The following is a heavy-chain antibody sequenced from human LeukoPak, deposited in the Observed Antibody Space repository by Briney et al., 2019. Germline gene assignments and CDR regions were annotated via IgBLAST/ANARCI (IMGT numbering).Heavy chain of an antibody. V-gene: IGHV3-21*04. Sequence: VGSLRLSCAASGFTFTSYSMNWVRQAPGQGLEWVSSISSSSSYIYYADSVKGRFTISRDNSKNSLYLQMNSLRAGDTALYYCAKDKNDYGDYGRGAYYFDYWGQGTLVTVSS. CDR1: GFTFTSYS. D-gene: IGHD4-17*01. CDR3: AKDKNDYGDYGRGAYYFDY. J-gene: IGHJ4*02. CDR2: ISSSSSYI.